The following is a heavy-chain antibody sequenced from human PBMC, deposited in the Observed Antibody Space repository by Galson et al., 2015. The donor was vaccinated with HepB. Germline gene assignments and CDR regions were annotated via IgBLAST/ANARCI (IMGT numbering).Heavy chain of an antibody. CDR1: GFTFSSYA. D-gene: IGHD3-16*02. J-gene: IGHJ6*02. V-gene: IGHV3-23*01. Sequence: SLRLSCAASGFTFSSYAMSWVRQAPGKGLEWVSAISGSGGSTYYADSVKGRFTISRDNSKNTLYLQMNSLRAEDTAVYYCARGGALRLSDGKSFIDLEYYYYGMDVWGQGTTVTVSS. CDR2: ISGSGGST. CDR3: ARGGALRLSDGKSFIDLEYYYYGMDV.